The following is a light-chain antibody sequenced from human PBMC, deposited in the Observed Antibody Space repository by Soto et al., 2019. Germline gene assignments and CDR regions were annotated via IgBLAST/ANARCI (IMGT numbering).Light chain of an antibody. CDR2: EIS. CDR3: NSDTSRSTDV. J-gene: IGLJ1*01. CDR1: SSDVGGYNY. V-gene: IGLV2-14*01. Sequence: QSALTQPASVSGSPGQSITISCTGTSSDVGGYNYVSWYQQHPGKAPKLMIYEISNRPSGASNRPSGSKSGKTASLTISGLYAEDEADYHCNSDTSRSTDVFGTGTKLTVL.